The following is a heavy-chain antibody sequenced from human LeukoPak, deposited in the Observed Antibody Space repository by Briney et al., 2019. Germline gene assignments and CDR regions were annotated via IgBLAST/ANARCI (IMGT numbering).Heavy chain of an antibody. CDR2: ISYDGSNK. V-gene: IGHV3-30*18. CDR1: GFTFSSYG. Sequence: GGSLRLSCAASGFTFSSYGMHWARQAPGKGLEWVAVISYDGSNKYYADSVKGRFTISRDNSKNTLYLQMNSLRAEDTAVYYCAKDMVRGVTPYYYYYGMDVWGQGTTVTVSS. J-gene: IGHJ6*02. D-gene: IGHD3-10*01. CDR3: AKDMVRGVTPYYYYYGMDV.